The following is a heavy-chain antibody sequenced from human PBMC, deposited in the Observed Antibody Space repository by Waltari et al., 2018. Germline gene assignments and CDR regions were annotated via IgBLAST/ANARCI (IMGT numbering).Heavy chain of an antibody. CDR1: GYTFTSYY. J-gene: IGHJ5*02. V-gene: IGHV1-46*01. CDR3: ARDGSGSWGVIDP. D-gene: IGHD3-10*01. Sequence: QVQLVQSGAEVKKPGASVKVSCKASGYTFTSYYMHWVRQAPGQGLEWMGIINPSGGSPSYAQKSQGRVTMTRDTSTSTVYMELSSLRSEDTAVYYCARDGSGSWGVIDPWGQGTLVTVSS. CDR2: INPSGGSP.